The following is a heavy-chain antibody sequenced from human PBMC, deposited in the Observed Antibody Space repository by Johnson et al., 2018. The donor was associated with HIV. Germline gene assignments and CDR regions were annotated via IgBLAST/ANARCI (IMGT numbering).Heavy chain of an antibody. CDR3: AKDRVGATSPQAQNAFDI. CDR2: IKCDGSEK. J-gene: IGHJ3*02. Sequence: VQLVESGGGVVQPGRSLRLSCAASGFTFSNYDIHWVRQAPEKGLEWVADIKCDGSEKYYVDSVKGRLTISRDNAKNSLYLQMNSLRAEDTAVYYCAKDRVGATSPQAQNAFDIWGQGTMVTVSS. V-gene: IGHV3-52*01. CDR1: GFTFSNYD. D-gene: IGHD1-26*01.